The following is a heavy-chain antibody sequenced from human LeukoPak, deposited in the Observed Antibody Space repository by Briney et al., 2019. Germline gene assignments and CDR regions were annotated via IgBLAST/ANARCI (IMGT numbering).Heavy chain of an antibody. CDR1: GFTFSSYW. CDR2: ISTDGYTT. CDR3: VVGGSPGY. D-gene: IGHD2-15*01. Sequence: HPGGSLRLSCAASGFTFSSYWMHWVRQAPRKGLVWVSRISTDGYTTDYADFVQGRFTASRDNTKNTWSLEMNSLRAEDTAVYYCVVGGSPGYWGQGTLVTVSS. J-gene: IGHJ4*02. V-gene: IGHV3-74*01.